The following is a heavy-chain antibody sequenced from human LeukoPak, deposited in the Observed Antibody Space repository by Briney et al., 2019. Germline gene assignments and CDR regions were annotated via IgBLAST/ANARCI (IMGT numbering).Heavy chain of an antibody. V-gene: IGHV1-2*02. CDR1: GYTFTGYY. CDR3: ARPRAPVTRISSFDM. J-gene: IGHJ3*02. CDR2: INPNSGGT. Sequence: AASVKVSCKASGYTFTGYYMHWVRQAPGQGLEWMGWINPNSGGTNYAQKFQGRVTMTRDTSISTAYMELSRLRSDDTAVYYCARPRAPVTRISSFDMWGQGTMVTVSS. D-gene: IGHD2/OR15-2a*01.